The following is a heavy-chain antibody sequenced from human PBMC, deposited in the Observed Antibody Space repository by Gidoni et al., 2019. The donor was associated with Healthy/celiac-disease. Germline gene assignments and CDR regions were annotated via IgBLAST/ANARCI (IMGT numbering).Heavy chain of an antibody. CDR2: IWYDGSNK. J-gene: IGHJ4*02. D-gene: IGHD6-13*01. V-gene: IGHV3-33*01. CDR3: ARAPYSSSWYVIDY. Sequence: QVQLVESGGGVVQPGRSLRLSCAASGFTFSSYGMHWVRQAPGKGLEWVAVIWYDGSNKYYADSVKGRFTISRDNSKNTLYLQMNSLRAEDTAVYYCARAPYSSSWYVIDYWGQGTLVTVSS. CDR1: GFTFSSYG.